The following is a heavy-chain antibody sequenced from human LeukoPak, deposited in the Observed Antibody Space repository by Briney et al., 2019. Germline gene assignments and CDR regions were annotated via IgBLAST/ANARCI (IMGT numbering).Heavy chain of an antibody. CDR3: ARVTSHYYDSSGYRYFDY. CDR2: ISAYNGNT. J-gene: IGHJ4*02. D-gene: IGHD3-22*01. V-gene: IGHV1-18*01. Sequence: ASVKVSCKASGYTFTSYGISWVRQAPGQGLEWMGWISAYNGNTNYAQKLQGRVTMTTDTSTSTAYIELRSLRSDDTAVYYCARVTSHYYDSSGYRYFDYWGQGTLVTVSS. CDR1: GYTFTSYG.